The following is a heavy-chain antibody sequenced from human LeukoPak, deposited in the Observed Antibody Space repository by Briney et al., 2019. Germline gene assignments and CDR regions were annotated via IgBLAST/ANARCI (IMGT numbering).Heavy chain of an antibody. CDR3: ARAQFPYYDDGSAPFDH. J-gene: IGHJ4*02. Sequence: GASVKVSCKASGYTFTGYYMHWVRQAPGQGLEWMGWINPNSGGTNYAQKFQGRVTMTRDTSISTAYMELSRLRSDDTAVYYCARAQFPYYDDGSAPFDHWGQGTLVTVSS. CDR1: GYTFTGYY. V-gene: IGHV1-2*02. CDR2: INPNSGGT. D-gene: IGHD3-22*01.